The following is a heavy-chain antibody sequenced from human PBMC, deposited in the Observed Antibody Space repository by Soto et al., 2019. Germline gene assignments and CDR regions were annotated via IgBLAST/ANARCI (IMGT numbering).Heavy chain of an antibody. Sequence: ASVKVSCKASGYTFTSYGISWVRQAPGQGLEWMGWISAYNGNTNYAQKLQGRVTMTTDTSTSTAYMERRSLRSDDTAVYYCARESGYDYRNNWFDPWGQGTLVTAS. J-gene: IGHJ5*02. CDR1: GYTFTSYG. CDR2: ISAYNGNT. V-gene: IGHV1-18*01. D-gene: IGHD4-4*01. CDR3: ARESGYDYRNNWFDP.